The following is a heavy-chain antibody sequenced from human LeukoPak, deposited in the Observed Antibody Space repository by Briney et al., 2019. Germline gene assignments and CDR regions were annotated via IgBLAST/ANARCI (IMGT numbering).Heavy chain of an antibody. Sequence: GGSLRLSCAASGFTFTSYAMTWVRQAPGKGLEWVSTIGGSGGTSYYADSVKGRFTISRDNSKNTPYLQMSSLRAEDTALYYCAKDNRENRPYYFDYWGQGTLVTVSS. CDR2: IGGSGGTS. D-gene: IGHD1-14*01. CDR3: AKDNRENRPYYFDY. CDR1: GFTFTSYA. J-gene: IGHJ4*02. V-gene: IGHV3-23*01.